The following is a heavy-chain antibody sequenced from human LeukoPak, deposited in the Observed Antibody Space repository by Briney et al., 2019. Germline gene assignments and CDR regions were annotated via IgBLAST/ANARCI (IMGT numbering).Heavy chain of an antibody. V-gene: IGHV3-73*01. CDR2: IRSKANSYAT. J-gene: IGHJ4*02. Sequence: PGGSLRLSCAASGFTFSGSAMHWVRQASGKGLEWVGRIRSKANSYATAYAASVKGRFTISRDDSKNTAYLQMNSLKTEDTAVYYCTGPAVSWELRGGDYWGQGTLVTVSS. D-gene: IGHD1-26*01. CDR1: GFTFSGSA. CDR3: TGPAVSWELRGGDY.